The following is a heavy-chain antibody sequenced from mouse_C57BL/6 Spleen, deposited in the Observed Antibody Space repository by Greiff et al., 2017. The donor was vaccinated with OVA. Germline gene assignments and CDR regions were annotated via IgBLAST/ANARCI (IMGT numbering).Heavy chain of an antibody. CDR1: GYSFTSYY. D-gene: IGHD4-1*01. Sequence: QVQLQQSGPELVKPGASVKISCKASGYSFTSYYIHWVKQRPGQGLEWIGWIYPGSGNTKYNEKFKGKATLTADTSSSTAYMQLSSLTSEDSAVYYCARGEETGLDYWGQGTTLTVSS. CDR2: IYPGSGNT. V-gene: IGHV1-66*01. CDR3: ARGEETGLDY. J-gene: IGHJ2*01.